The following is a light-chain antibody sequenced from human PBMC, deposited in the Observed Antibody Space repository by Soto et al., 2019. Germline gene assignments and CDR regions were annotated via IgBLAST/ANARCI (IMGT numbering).Light chain of an antibody. CDR2: AAS. J-gene: IGKJ1*01. V-gene: IGKV1-39*01. CDR1: QSISSY. Sequence: DLQMTQSPSSLSASVGDRVTITCRASQSISSYLNWYQQKPGKAPKLLIYAASSLQSGVPSRFSGSGSGTDFTLTINSLQPEDFATYYCQQSYSTPPWTFGQGTKVEIK. CDR3: QQSYSTPPWT.